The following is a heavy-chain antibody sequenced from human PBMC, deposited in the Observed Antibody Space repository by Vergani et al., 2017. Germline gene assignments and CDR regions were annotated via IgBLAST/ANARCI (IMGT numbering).Heavy chain of an antibody. D-gene: IGHD3-16*01. CDR3: AGCFRDERVIYGGTFENWFDP. V-gene: IGHV4-39*01. CDR2: IYYSENK. CDR1: GGSITYGAFY. J-gene: IGHJ5*02. Sequence: QLQLQESGPGLVKPSETLSLTCTVSGGSITYGAFYWGWIRQSPGKGLEWIGSIYYSENKFYNPSLESRVTLSIDTTKNQFSLKLKSVTAADTAVYYCAGCFRDERVIYGGTFENWFDPWGQGTLVTVSS.